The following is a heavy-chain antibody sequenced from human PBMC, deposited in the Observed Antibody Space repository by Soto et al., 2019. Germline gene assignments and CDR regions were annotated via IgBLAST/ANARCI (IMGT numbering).Heavy chain of an antibody. CDR1: GYTFTSYY. Sequence: GASVKVSCKASGYTFTSYYMHWVRQAPGQGLEWMGIIDPSGGSTSYAQKFQGRVTMTRDTSTSTVYMELSSLRSEDTAVYYCARDRDYSSPLGGSYNWFDPWGQGTLLTVSS. D-gene: IGHD6-13*01. V-gene: IGHV1-46*03. J-gene: IGHJ5*02. CDR3: ARDRDYSSPLGGSYNWFDP. CDR2: IDPSGGST.